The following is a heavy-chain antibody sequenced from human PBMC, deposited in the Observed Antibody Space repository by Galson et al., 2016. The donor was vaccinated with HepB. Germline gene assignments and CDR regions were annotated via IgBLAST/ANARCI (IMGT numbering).Heavy chain of an antibody. CDR3: ARAYCGGDCLSYNILYQYGLDV. Sequence: PALVKPTQTLTLTCTFSGFSLSTRGVGVGWIRQPPGEALEWLTLIYWDDDKRYNPSLKSRLTVTEDTSKSQVVLTMTNMGPVDTATYYCARAYCGGDCLSYNILYQYGLDVWGQGTTVTVSS. CDR1: GFSLSTRGVG. CDR2: IYWDDDK. V-gene: IGHV2-5*02. D-gene: IGHD2-21*01. J-gene: IGHJ6*02.